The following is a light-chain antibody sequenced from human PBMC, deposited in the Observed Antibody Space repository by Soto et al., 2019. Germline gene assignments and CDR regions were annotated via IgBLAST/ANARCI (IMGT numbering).Light chain of an antibody. CDR3: QHRSNWPLT. CDR1: QSVSRS. V-gene: IGKV3-11*01. J-gene: IGKJ4*01. Sequence: EIILTQSPVTLSLSPGERATLSCRASQSVSRSLAWYQQKPGQAPRLLIYDASNRATGTPARFSGSGSGTDFTLTISSLEPEDFAVYFCQHRSNWPLTFGGGTKVDIK. CDR2: DAS.